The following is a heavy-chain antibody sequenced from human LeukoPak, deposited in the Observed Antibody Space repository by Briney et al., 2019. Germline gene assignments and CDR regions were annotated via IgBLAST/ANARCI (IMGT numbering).Heavy chain of an antibody. D-gene: IGHD3-10*02. Sequence: GGSLRLSCTASGFTFSSYSLNWVRQAPGKGLEWVSSVSTGSNYIYYADSVKGRFTISRDNDKNSLYLQMNSLRAEDTAVYYCARPVLHYYVDAFDIWGQGTMVTVSS. CDR2: VSTGSNYI. CDR1: GFTFSSYS. V-gene: IGHV3-21*04. CDR3: ARPVLHYYVDAFDI. J-gene: IGHJ3*02.